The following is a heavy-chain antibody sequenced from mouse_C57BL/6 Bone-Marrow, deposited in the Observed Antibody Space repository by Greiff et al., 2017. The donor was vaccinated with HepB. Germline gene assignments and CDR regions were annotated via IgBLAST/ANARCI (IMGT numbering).Heavy chain of an antibody. CDR1: GYTFTSYW. D-gene: IGHD1-1*01. CDR2: INPSSGYT. CDR3: ARRYGSSLVYFDY. J-gene: IGHJ2*01. V-gene: IGHV1-7*01. Sequence: QVQLKQSGAELAKPGASVKLSCKASGYTFTSYWMHWVKQRPGQGLEWIGYINPSSGYTKYNQKFKDKATLTADKSSSTAYMQLSSLTYEDSAVYYCARRYGSSLVYFDYWGQGTTLTVSS.